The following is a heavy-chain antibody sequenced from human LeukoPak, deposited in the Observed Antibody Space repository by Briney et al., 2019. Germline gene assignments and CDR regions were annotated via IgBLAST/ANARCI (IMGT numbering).Heavy chain of an antibody. CDR3: AREAYGSGSHPVDY. V-gene: IGHV3-48*03. J-gene: IGHJ4*02. Sequence: PGRSLRLSCAASGFTFSSYEMNWVRQAPGKGLEWVSYISSSGSTIYYADSVKGRFTISRDNAKNSLYLQMNSLRAEDTAVYYCAREAYGSGSHPVDYWGQGTLVTVSS. D-gene: IGHD3-10*01. CDR1: GFTFSSYE. CDR2: ISSSGSTI.